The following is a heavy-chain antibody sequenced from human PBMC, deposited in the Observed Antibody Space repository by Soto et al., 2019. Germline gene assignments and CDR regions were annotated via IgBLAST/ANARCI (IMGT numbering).Heavy chain of an antibody. Sequence: PGGSLSLSCAASGFTFSSYAMSWVRQAPGKGLEWVSAISGSGGSTYYADSVKGRFTISRDNSKNTLYLQMNSLRAEDTAVYYCAKGDTAMVKLFFDYWGQGTLVTVSS. J-gene: IGHJ4*02. D-gene: IGHD5-18*01. CDR2: ISGSGGST. CDR1: GFTFSSYA. V-gene: IGHV3-23*01. CDR3: AKGDTAMVKLFFDY.